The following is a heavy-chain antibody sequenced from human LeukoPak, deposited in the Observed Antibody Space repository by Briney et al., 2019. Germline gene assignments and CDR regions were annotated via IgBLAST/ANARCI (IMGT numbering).Heavy chain of an antibody. CDR2: INPSGGST. Sequence: GASVKVSCKASGYTFTSYYMHWVRQAPGQGLEWMGIINPSGGSTSYAQKFQGRVTMTRDTSTSTVYMELSSLRSEDTAVYYCARDRRYTLLGYCTNGVCFEIDYWGQGTLVTVSS. D-gene: IGHD2-8*01. CDR1: GYTFTSYY. CDR3: ARDRRYTLLGYCTNGVCFEIDY. J-gene: IGHJ4*02. V-gene: IGHV1-46*01.